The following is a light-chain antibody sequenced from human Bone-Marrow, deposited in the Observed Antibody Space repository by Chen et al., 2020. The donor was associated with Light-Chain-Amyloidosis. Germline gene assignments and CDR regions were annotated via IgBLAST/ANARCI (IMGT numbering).Light chain of an antibody. V-gene: IGLV3-21*02. CDR1: NIGSTS. Sequence: SYVLTQPSSVSVAPGQTATIACGGNNIGSTSVPWYQQTPGQAPLLVVYDDSDRPSGIPERLSGSNSGNTATLTISRDEAGDEADYYCQVWDRSSDRPVFGGGTKLTVL. CDR3: QVWDRSSDRPV. J-gene: IGLJ3*02. CDR2: DDS.